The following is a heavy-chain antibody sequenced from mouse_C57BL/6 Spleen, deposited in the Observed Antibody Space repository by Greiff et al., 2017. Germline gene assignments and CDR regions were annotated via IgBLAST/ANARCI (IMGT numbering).Heavy chain of an antibody. CDR1: GFNIKDDY. V-gene: IGHV14-4*01. CDR3: TTWGLRLPNFDD. D-gene: IGHD3-2*02. Sequence: EVQLQQSGAELVRPGASVKLSCTASGFNIKDDYMHWVKQRPEQGLEWIGWIDPENGDTEYASKFQGKATITADTSSNTAYLQLSSLTSEDTAVYYCTTWGLRLPNFDDWGQGTTLTVSS. CDR2: IDPENGDT. J-gene: IGHJ2*01.